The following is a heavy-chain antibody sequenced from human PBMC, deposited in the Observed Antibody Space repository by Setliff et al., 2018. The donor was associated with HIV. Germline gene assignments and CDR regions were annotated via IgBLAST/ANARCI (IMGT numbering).Heavy chain of an antibody. Sequence: GGSLRLSCAASGFTFSSYAMSWVRQAPGKGLEWVSAISGSGGSTYYADSVKGRFTLSRDNSKNTLYLQMNSLRAEDTAVYYCAREFSGTRYRYFDSWGQGTLVTVSS. CDR1: GFTFSSYA. J-gene: IGHJ4*02. CDR2: ISGSGGST. CDR3: AREFSGTRYRYFDS. D-gene: IGHD5-12*01. V-gene: IGHV3-23*01.